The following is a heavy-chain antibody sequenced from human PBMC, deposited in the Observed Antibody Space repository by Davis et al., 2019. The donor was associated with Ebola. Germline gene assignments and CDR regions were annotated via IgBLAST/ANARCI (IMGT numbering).Heavy chain of an antibody. CDR2: IDHSGRT. V-gene: IGHV4-34*01. D-gene: IGHD2-2*01. Sequence: SQTLSLTCAVYGRSFSGYYWTWIRQPPGKGLEWIGEIDHSGRTTWNASLKSRVTISVDTSKNQFSLKLTSVTAADTAVYYCARYCSSNTCNLFDFWGQGSLVTVSS. J-gene: IGHJ5*01. CDR1: GRSFSGYY. CDR3: ARYCSSNTCNLFDF.